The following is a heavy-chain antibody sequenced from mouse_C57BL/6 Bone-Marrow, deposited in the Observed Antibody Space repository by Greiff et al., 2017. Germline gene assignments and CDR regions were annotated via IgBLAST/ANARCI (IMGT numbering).Heavy chain of an antibody. Sequence: VQLQQSGAELVKPGASVKLSCKASGYTFTNYWMHWVKQRPGQGLEWIGMMHPNGGSPEYNEKFKSEATLSVDKSSRTAYMELSSLTTEDSAVYSCTPHLYYYGSSYYDYWGQGTTLTVSS. CDR2: MHPNGGSP. V-gene: IGHV1-64*01. CDR3: TPHLYYYGSSYYDY. CDR1: GYTFTNYW. D-gene: IGHD1-1*01. J-gene: IGHJ2*01.